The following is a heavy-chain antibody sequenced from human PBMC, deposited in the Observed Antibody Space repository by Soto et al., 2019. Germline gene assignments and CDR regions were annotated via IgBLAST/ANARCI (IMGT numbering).Heavy chain of an antibody. J-gene: IGHJ4*02. D-gene: IGHD6-25*01. CDR1: GFTFSSYA. CDR2: ISGSGSST. Sequence: GGSLRLSCAASGFTFSSYAMSWVRQAPGKGLEWVSGISGSGSSTYYADSVKGRFTISRDNSKNTLYLQMNSLRVEDTAVFYCASLSSAWQVGFDYWGQGTLVTVSS. V-gene: IGHV3-23*01. CDR3: ASLSSAWQVGFDY.